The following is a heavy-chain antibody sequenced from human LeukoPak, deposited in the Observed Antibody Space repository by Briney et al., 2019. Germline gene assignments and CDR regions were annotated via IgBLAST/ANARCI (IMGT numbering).Heavy chain of an antibody. D-gene: IGHD1-7*01. CDR1: GGSISSSSYY. Sequence: SETLSLTCTVSGGSISSSSYYWGWIRQPPGKGLEWIGSIYYSGSTYYNPSLKSRVTISVDTSKNQFSLKLSSVTAADTAVYYCARDWNYGAFDIWGQGTMVTVS. J-gene: IGHJ3*02. CDR2: IYYSGST. CDR3: ARDWNYGAFDI. V-gene: IGHV4-39*07.